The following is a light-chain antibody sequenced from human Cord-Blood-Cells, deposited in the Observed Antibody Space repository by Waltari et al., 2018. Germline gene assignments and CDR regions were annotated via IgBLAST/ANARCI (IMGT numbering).Light chain of an antibody. V-gene: IGLV1-47*01. CDR1: SSNIGSNY. Sequence: QSVLTQPPSASGTPGQRVTISCSGSSSNIGSNYAYWYQQLPGTAPKLDIYWNKRRPSGVPDRFSGSKSGTSASLAISGLRSEDEADYYCAAWDDSLSSVVFGGGTKLTVL. J-gene: IGLJ2*01. CDR3: AAWDDSLSSVV. CDR2: WNK.